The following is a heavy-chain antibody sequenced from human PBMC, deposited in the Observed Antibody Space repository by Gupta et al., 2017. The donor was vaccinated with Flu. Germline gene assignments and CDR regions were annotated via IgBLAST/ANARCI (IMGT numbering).Heavy chain of an antibody. D-gene: IGHD5-18*01. Sequence: IRQPPGKGLEWIGYIHYSGNTDYNPSLKSRITISVDTSKNQCSLKLNSVSAADTAVYYCAREVNTAMPGFDFWGQGTLVTVSS. CDR2: IHYSGNT. J-gene: IGHJ4*02. V-gene: IGHV4-59*01. CDR3: AREVNTAMPGFDF.